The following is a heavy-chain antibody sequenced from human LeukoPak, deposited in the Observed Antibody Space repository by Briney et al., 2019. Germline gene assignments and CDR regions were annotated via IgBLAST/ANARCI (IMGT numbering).Heavy chain of an antibody. CDR2: IYYSGST. D-gene: IGHD3-10*01. J-gene: IGHJ3*02. CDR1: GASISGYY. V-gene: IGHV4-59*01. CDR3: ARVPGEYHGSGSYRAFDI. Sequence: PSETLSLTCTVSGASISGYYWTWVRQPPGKGLEWIAYIYYSGSTNYNPSLKSRVTISLDTSKNQFSLKLRSVTAADTAVYYCARVPGEYHGSGSYRAFDIWGQGTMVAVSS.